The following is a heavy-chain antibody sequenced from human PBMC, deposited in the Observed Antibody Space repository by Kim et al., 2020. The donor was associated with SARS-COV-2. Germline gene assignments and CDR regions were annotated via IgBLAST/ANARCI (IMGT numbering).Heavy chain of an antibody. D-gene: IGHD6-13*01. V-gene: IGHV4-39*01. CDR3: ARPRDGSSWWNNWFDP. Sequence: SETLSLTCTVSGGSISSSSYYWGWIRQPPGKGLEWIGSIYYSGSTYYNPSLKSRVTISVDTSKNQFSLKLSSVTAADTAVYYCARPRDGSSWWNNWFDPWGQGTLVTVSS. J-gene: IGHJ5*02. CDR1: GGSISSSSYY. CDR2: IYYSGST.